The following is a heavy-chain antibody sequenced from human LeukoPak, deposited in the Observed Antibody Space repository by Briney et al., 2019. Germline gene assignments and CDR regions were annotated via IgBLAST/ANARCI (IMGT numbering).Heavy chain of an antibody. Sequence: SETLSPTCTVSGASISSYYWSWIRQPPGKGLEWIGDIYYSGSIKYNPSLKSRVTMSVDTSKNQFSLKLSSVTAADTAIYYCARENPSGYYNRPIDYWGQGTLVTVSS. CDR3: ARENPSGYYNRPIDY. CDR1: GASISSYY. CDR2: IYYSGSI. V-gene: IGHV4-59*01. J-gene: IGHJ4*02. D-gene: IGHD3-22*01.